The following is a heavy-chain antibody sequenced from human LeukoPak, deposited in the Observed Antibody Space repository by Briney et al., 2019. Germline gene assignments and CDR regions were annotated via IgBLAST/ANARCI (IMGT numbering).Heavy chain of an antibody. CDR1: GFTFRSYE. V-gene: IGHV3-48*03. D-gene: IGHD6-19*01. CDR2: ISSTGNTI. J-gene: IGHJ4*02. CDR3: ARDRIAVAGTL. Sequence: GGSLRLSCAASGFTFRSYEMSWVRQAPGKGLEWVSSISSTGNTIYYADSVKGRFTISRDNAKNSLYLQISSLKTEDTAVYYCARDRIAVAGTLWGQGTQVTVSS.